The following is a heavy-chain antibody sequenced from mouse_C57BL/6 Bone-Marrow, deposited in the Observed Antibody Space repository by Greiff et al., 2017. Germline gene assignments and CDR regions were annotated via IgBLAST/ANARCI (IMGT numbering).Heavy chain of an antibody. Sequence: EVNLVESGGGLVKPGGSLKLSCAASGLTFSDYGMHWVRQAPEKGLEWVAYISRGSSTIYYADTVKGRFTISRDNAKNTLFLQMTSLRSEDTAMYYCARGTTAYWGQGTLVTVSA. CDR3: ARGTTAY. CDR2: ISRGSSTI. CDR1: GLTFSDYG. V-gene: IGHV5-17*01. J-gene: IGHJ3*01. D-gene: IGHD1-1*01.